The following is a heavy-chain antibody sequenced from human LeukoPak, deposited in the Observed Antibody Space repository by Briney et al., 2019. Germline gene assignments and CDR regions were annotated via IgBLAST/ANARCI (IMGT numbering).Heavy chain of an antibody. CDR1: AFTFSSYW. Sequence: GGSLRLSCAASAFTFSSYWMHWVRQGPGKGLVWVSRINSDGSSTNYADSVKDRFTISRDNAKNTLYLQMNSLRAEDTAVYYCIRGNSFDYWGQGTLVTVSS. D-gene: IGHD2/OR15-2a*01. J-gene: IGHJ4*02. CDR2: INSDGSST. CDR3: IRGNSFDY. V-gene: IGHV3-74*01.